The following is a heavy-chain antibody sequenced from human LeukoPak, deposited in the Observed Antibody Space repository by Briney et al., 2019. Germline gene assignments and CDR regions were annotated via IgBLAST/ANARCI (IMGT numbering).Heavy chain of an antibody. CDR1: GYTFTTYS. J-gene: IGHJ4*02. V-gene: IGHV1-3*01. CDR3: AREHDFLIDYSFDY. CDR2: INAGNGNT. D-gene: IGHD3-3*01. Sequence: ASVKVSCKASGYTFTTYSIFWMRQAPGQGLEWMGWINAGNGNTKYSQKLQGRVTITRDTPANTAYVELSSLRSEDTAVYYCAREHDFLIDYSFDYWGQGTLVTVSS.